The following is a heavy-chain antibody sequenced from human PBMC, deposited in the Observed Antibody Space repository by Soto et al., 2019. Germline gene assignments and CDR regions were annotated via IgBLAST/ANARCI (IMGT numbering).Heavy chain of an antibody. V-gene: IGHV4-34*01. J-gene: IGHJ4*02. CDR1: GGSFDGYY. D-gene: IGHD3-3*01. CDR3: ARGFDSWSGYLF. CDR2: IHHSGMT. Sequence: SETLSLTCARYGGSFDGYYCSWIRQSPWKGLEWIGEIHHSGMTKYNPSLKSRVSLSVDTSTKQFSLKLTSVTAADRGVYYCARGFDSWSGYLFWGQGTPVTVCS.